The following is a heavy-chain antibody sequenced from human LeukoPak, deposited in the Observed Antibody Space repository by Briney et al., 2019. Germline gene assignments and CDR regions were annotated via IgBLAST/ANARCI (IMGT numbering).Heavy chain of an antibody. J-gene: IGHJ4*02. D-gene: IGHD2/OR15-2a*01. CDR3: AKGEYYSIDY. CDR2: ISYDGSK. Sequence: GGSLRLSCAASGFTFSSYGMHWVRQAPGKGLEWVAVISYDGSKYYADSVKGRFTISRDNSKNTLYLQMNSLRAEDTAVYYCAKGEYYSIDYCGQGTLVTVSS. CDR1: GFTFSSYG. V-gene: IGHV3-30*18.